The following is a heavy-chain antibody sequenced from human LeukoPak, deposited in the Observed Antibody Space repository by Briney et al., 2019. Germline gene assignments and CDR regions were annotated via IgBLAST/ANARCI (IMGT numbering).Heavy chain of an antibody. J-gene: IGHJ4*02. CDR1: GGSFSGYY. D-gene: IGHD3-10*01. CDR2: INHSGST. V-gene: IGHV4-34*01. Sequence: SETLSLTCAVYGGSFSGYYCSWIRQPPGKGLEWIGEINHSGSTNYNPSLKSRVTISVDTSKNQFSLKLSSVTAADTAVYYCARGYYYGSGSYSSWGQGTLVTVSS. CDR3: ARGYYYGSGSYSS.